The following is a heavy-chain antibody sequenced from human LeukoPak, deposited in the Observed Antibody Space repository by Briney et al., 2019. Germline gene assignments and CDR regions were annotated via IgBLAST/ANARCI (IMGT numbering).Heavy chain of an antibody. V-gene: IGHV3-21*01. CDR3: ARAYSERYGLGYYYMDV. Sequence: GGSLRLSCAASGFTFSNYAMTWVRQAPGKGLEWVSSISSSSSYIYYADSVKGRFTISRDNAKKSLYLQMNSLRVEDTAVYYCARAYSERYGLGYYYMDVWGKGTTVTVSS. CDR2: ISSSSSYI. D-gene: IGHD1-26*01. CDR1: GFTFSNYA. J-gene: IGHJ6*03.